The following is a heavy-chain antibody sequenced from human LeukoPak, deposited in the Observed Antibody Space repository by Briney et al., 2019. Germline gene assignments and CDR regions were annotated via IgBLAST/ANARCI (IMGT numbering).Heavy chain of an antibody. D-gene: IGHD3-22*01. CDR1: GFTFSSYE. CDR3: ARGITMIANFDY. V-gene: IGHV3-48*03. CDR2: ISSSGSTI. Sequence: PGGSLRLSCAASGFTFSSYEMNWVRQAPGKGLEWVSYISSSGSTIYYADSVKGRFTISRDNAKNSLYLQMNSLRAEDTAVYYCARGITMIANFDYWGQGTLVTVSS. J-gene: IGHJ4*02.